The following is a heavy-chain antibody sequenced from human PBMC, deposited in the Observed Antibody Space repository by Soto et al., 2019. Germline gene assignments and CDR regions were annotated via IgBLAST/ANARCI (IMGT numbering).Heavy chain of an antibody. CDR2: IYYSGST. D-gene: IGHD3-10*01. Sequence: KPSETLSLTCTVSGGSISSYYWSWIRQPPGKGLEWIGYIYYSGSTNYNPSLKSRVTISVDTSKNQFSLKLSSVTAADTAVYYCASYGSGSYKGSPFDYWGQGTLVTVSS. CDR3: ASYGSGSYKGSPFDY. J-gene: IGHJ4*02. CDR1: GGSISSYY. V-gene: IGHV4-59*01.